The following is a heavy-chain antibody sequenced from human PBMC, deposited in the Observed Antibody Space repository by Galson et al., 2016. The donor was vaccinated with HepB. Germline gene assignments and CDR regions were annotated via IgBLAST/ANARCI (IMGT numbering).Heavy chain of an antibody. CDR3: ARDRGYSGYGAYNWFDP. J-gene: IGHJ5*02. D-gene: IGHD5-12*01. Sequence: SLRLSCAASGFTFSSYAMSWVRQAPGKGLEWVSSISSSSAFIYYADSLKGRFTISRDNAKDSLYLQINSLRGEDTAVYYCARDRGYSGYGAYNWFDPWGQGTLVTVSS. CDR1: GFTFSSYA. V-gene: IGHV3-21*01. CDR2: ISSSSAFI.